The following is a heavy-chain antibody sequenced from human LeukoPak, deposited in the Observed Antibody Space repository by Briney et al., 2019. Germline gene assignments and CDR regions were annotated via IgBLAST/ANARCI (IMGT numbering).Heavy chain of an antibody. CDR2: ISASGGST. D-gene: IGHD2-15*01. CDR3: AKQLGYCSDGSCYFPY. J-gene: IGHJ4*02. V-gene: IGHV3-23*01. Sequence: GGSLRLSCAASGFTFSSSAMSWVRQVPGKGLGWVSGISASGGSTSYADSVGGRFTISRDNSKNTLYVQMNSLRDEDTAVYYCAKQLGYCSDGSCYFPYWGQGTLVTVSS. CDR1: GFTFSSSA.